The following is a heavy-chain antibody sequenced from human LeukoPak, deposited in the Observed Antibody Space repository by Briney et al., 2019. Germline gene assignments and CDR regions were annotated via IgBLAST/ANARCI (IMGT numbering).Heavy chain of an antibody. CDR1: GFTFSSYT. J-gene: IGHJ4*02. CDR2: ITSSSSIM. Sequence: GETLRHSCAASGFTFSSYTMNWVRQVPGKGLEWVSYITSSSSIMSYADSVKGRFTISRDNARNSLFLQMNSLRDEDTAVYYCARYSYGSLDYWGQGTLVTVSS. V-gene: IGHV3-48*02. D-gene: IGHD5-18*01. CDR3: ARYSYGSLDY.